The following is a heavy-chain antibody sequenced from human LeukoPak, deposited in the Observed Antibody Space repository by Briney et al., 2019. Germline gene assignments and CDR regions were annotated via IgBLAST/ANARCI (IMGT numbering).Heavy chain of an antibody. CDR1: GGSISSYY. CDR3: AREATVGLGWFDP. V-gene: IGHV4-59*01. Sequence: SETLSLTCTVSGGSISSYYWSWIRQPPGKGLEWIGYIYYSGSTNYNPSLKSRVTISVDTSKNQFSLKLSSVTAADTAVYYCAREATVGLGWFDPWGQGTLVTVST. CDR2: IYYSGST. J-gene: IGHJ5*02. D-gene: IGHD1-26*01.